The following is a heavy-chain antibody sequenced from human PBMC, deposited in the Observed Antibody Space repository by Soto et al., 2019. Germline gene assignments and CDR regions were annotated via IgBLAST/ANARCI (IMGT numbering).Heavy chain of an antibody. CDR3: CRGQGAPIGDYYDHGLDV. J-gene: IGHJ6*02. CDR2: IMSRANNYAT. D-gene: IGHD2-2*02. CDR1: GFIFGGSA. V-gene: IGHV3-73*01. Sequence: GGSLRLSCVGSGFIFGGSAIHWVRQASGKGLEWVGRIMSRANNYATSAAVSVRGRFTFSRDDSKNTSYLQMNTLKTDDTAIYYCCRGQGAPIGDYYDHGLDVWGQGTPVTVSS.